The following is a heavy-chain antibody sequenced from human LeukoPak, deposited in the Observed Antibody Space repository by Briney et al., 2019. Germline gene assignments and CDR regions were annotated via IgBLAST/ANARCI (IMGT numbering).Heavy chain of an antibody. CDR2: IWYDGSDK. J-gene: IGHJ4*02. CDR1: GYTFTGYY. D-gene: IGHD3-9*01. V-gene: IGHV3-33*06. Sequence: SCKASGYTFTGYYMHWVRQAPGKGLEWVAVIWYDGSDKYYADSVKGRFTISRDNSKNTLYLQMNSLRAEDTAVYYCAKNIGRRDILTGFDYWGQGTLVTVSS. CDR3: AKNIGRRDILTGFDY.